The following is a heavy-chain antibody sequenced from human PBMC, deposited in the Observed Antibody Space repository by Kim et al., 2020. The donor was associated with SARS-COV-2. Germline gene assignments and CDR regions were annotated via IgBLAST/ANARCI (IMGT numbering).Heavy chain of an antibody. CDR1: GGTFSSYA. CDR3: ARDLFKGSGSYYTDY. CDR2: IIPIFGTA. V-gene: IGHV1-69*13. Sequence: SVKVSCKASGGTFSSYAISWVRQAPGQGLEWMGGIIPIFGTANYAQKFQGRVTITADESTSTAYMELSSLRSEDTAVYYCARDLFKGSGSYYTDYWGQGTLVTVSS. J-gene: IGHJ4*02. D-gene: IGHD3-10*01.